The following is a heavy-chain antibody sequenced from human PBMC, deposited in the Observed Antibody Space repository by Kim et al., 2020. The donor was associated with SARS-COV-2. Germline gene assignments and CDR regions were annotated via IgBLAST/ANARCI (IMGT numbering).Heavy chain of an antibody. Sequence: SETLSLTCAVSGASISGAYWWSWVRQSPGKGLEWIGEIFGSGGTNYNPSLERRLTISVDTYNNHSPLKLNSVTAAEAAVYYCGRGGIFQALVYWGPGTL. V-gene: IGHV4-4*02. J-gene: IGHJ4*02. CDR3: GRGGIFQALVY. CDR1: GASISGAYW. CDR2: IFGSGGT. D-gene: IGHD3-3*02.